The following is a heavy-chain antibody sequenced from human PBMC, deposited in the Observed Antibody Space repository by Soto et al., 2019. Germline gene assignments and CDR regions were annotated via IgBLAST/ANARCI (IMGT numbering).Heavy chain of an antibody. V-gene: IGHV3-33*01. D-gene: IGHD6-13*01. CDR1: GFTFSRYG. Sequence: QVQLVESGGGVVQPGRSLRLSCAASGFTFSRYGMHWVRQAPGKGLEWVAVIWYDGSNKFYADSVKGRFTISRDNSKNPLYLQMNSLRAEDTALSYCASVWSSWYSDSWGQGTLVTLSS. J-gene: IGHJ4*02. CDR2: IWYDGSNK. CDR3: ASVWSSWYSDS.